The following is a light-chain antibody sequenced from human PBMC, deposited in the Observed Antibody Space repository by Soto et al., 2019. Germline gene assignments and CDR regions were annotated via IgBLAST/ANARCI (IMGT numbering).Light chain of an antibody. J-gene: IGKJ1*01. CDR2: AAS. Sequence: ALQMTQSPSSLSASVGDRVTITCRASQGIRNDLGWYQQQPGTAPKLLIYAASSLQSGVPSRFSGSGSGTDFTLTISSLQPEDFATYYCLQDYNYPWTFGQGTKVEIK. CDR1: QGIRND. V-gene: IGKV1-6*01. CDR3: LQDYNYPWT.